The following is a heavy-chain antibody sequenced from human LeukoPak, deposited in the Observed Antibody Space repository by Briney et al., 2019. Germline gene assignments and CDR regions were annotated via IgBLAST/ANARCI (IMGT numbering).Heavy chain of an antibody. Sequence: GGSLRLSCAASGFTFSSYAMSWVRQAPGKGLEWVSAISGSGGSTHYADSVKGRFTISRDNSKNTLYLQMNSLRAEDTAVYYCAKVGKNVLRFLEWLLTTDYWGQGTLVTVSS. CDR3: AKVGKNVLRFLEWLLTTDY. D-gene: IGHD3-3*01. CDR2: ISGSGGST. V-gene: IGHV3-23*01. CDR1: GFTFSSYA. J-gene: IGHJ4*02.